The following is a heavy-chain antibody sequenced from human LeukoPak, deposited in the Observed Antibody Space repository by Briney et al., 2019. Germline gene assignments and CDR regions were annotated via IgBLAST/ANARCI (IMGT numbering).Heavy chain of an antibody. CDR3: AKDQVSRDCSSTSCYRPLDYYYYYGMDV. Sequence: GGSLRLSCAASGFTFSSYAMSWVRQAPGKGLEWVSAISGSGGSTYYADSVKGRFTISRDNSKNTLYLQMNSLRAEDTAVYYCAKDQVSRDCSSTSCYRPLDYYYYYGMDVWGQGTTATVSS. CDR1: GFTFSSYA. V-gene: IGHV3-23*01. J-gene: IGHJ6*02. CDR2: ISGSGGST. D-gene: IGHD2-2*01.